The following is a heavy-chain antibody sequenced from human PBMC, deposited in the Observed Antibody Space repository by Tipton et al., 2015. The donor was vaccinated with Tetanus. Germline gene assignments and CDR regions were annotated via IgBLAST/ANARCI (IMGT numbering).Heavy chain of an antibody. CDR2: IYPGDSAT. J-gene: IGHJ3*02. Sequence: QLVQSGAEVKKPEESLKISCKGSGYRFTSQWIAWVRHMPGKGLEWMGSIYPGDSATRYSPSFQGQVTISADRSISTAYLQWSSLTASDTAMYYCASPQIFGVVDAFDIWGQGTMVTVSS. D-gene: IGHD3-3*01. V-gene: IGHV5-51*01. CDR1: GYRFTSQW. CDR3: ASPQIFGVVDAFDI.